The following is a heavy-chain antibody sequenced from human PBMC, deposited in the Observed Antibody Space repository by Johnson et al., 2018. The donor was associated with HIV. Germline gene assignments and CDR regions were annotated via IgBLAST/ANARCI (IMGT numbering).Heavy chain of an antibody. CDR1: GFTFSNYG. V-gene: IGHV3-30*03. CDR2: ITFEGSDK. Sequence: QVQLVESGGGVVQPGRSLRLSCAASGFTFSNYGMHWVRQAPGKGLEWVAVITFEGSDKYYADSVKGRFTISRDNSKNTLYLQMNSLRAEDTAVYYCARDVTKDAFDIWGQGTMVTVSS. J-gene: IGHJ3*02. CDR3: ARDVTKDAFDI. D-gene: IGHD4-17*01.